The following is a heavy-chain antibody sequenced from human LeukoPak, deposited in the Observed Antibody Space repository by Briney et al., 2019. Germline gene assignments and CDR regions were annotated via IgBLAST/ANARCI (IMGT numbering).Heavy chain of an antibody. CDR3: ARDGDFWSGSWFDP. CDR2: IYYSGST. J-gene: IGHJ5*02. CDR1: GGSISSYY. Sequence: SETLSLTCTVSGGSISSYYWSWLRQPPGKGLEWIGYIYYSGSTNYNPSLTSRVTISVDTSKNQFSLKLSSVTAADTAVYYCARDGDFWSGSWFDPWGQGTLVTVSS. V-gene: IGHV4-59*01. D-gene: IGHD3-3*01.